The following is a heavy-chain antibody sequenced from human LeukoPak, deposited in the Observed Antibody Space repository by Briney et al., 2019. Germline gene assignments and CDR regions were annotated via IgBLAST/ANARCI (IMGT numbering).Heavy chain of an antibody. J-gene: IGHJ5*02. CDR3: ARAATVKPNWFDP. CDR1: GFTFSDYY. CDR2: ISSSGSTI. V-gene: IGHV3-11*04. Sequence: GGSLRLSCAASGFTFSDYYMSWIRQAPGKGLEWDSYISSSGSTIYNADSVKGRFTISRDNAKNSLYLQMNSLRAEDTAVYYCARAATVKPNWFDPWGQGTLVTVSS. D-gene: IGHD4-11*01.